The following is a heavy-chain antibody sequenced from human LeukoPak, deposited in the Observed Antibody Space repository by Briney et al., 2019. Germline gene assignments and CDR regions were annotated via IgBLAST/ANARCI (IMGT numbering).Heavy chain of an antibody. J-gene: IGHJ6*03. CDR1: GFTVSSNY. V-gene: IGHV3-66*02. CDR2: IYSGGST. D-gene: IGHD3-3*01. Sequence: PGGSLRLSCAASGFTVSSNYMSWVRQAPGKGLEWVSAIYSGGSTYYADSVKGRFTTSRDNSKNTLYLQMSSLRAEDTAVYYCARDQSYDFWSDYYYYMDVWGKGTTVTVSS. CDR3: ARDQSYDFWSDYYYYMDV.